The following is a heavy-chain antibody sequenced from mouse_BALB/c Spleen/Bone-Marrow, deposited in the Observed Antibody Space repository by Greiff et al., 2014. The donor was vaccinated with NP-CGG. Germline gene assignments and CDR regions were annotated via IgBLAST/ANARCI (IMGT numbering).Heavy chain of an antibody. CDR1: GFTFTDYY. Sequence: EVMLVESGGGLVQPGGSLRLSCATSGFTFTDYYMRWVRQPPGKALEWLGFIRNKANGYTTEYSASVKGRFTISRDNSQSILYRQMNTRRAEDSATDYCARDKKYGSYWYFDVWGAGTTGTVSS. D-gene: IGHD2-1*01. CDR2: IRNKANGYTT. V-gene: IGHV7-3*02. J-gene: IGHJ1*01. CDR3: ARDKKYGSYWYFDV.